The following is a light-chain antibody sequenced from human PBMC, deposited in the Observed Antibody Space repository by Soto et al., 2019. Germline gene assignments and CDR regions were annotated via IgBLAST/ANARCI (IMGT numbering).Light chain of an antibody. Sequence: QAAGTQPACVSGSPGQSITISCTGTSSDIGSYDLVSWYQQHPGTAPKLIIYEVTKRPSGVSTRFSGSKSGNTASLTISGLQAVDEADYYCCSFADFTYVFGTGTKVTAL. V-gene: IGLV2-23*02. CDR3: CSFADFTYV. CDR2: EVT. J-gene: IGLJ1*01. CDR1: SSDIGSYDL.